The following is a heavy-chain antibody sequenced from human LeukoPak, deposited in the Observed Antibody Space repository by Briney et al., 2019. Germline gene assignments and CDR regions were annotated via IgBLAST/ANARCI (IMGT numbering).Heavy chain of an antibody. CDR1: GFTFSSYA. Sequence: GGSLRLSCAASGFTFSSYAMSWVRHAPGKGLEWVSAISGSGGSTYYADSVKGRFTISRDNSKNTLYLQMNSLRAEDTAVYYCAKALVGATTYFDYWGQGTLVTVSS. CDR2: ISGSGGST. CDR3: AKALVGATTYFDY. J-gene: IGHJ4*02. V-gene: IGHV3-23*01. D-gene: IGHD1-26*01.